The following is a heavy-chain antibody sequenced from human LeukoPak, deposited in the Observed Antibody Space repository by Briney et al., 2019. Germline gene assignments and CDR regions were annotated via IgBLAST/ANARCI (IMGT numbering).Heavy chain of an antibody. CDR3: ASTYYDILTPSYYFDF. D-gene: IGHD3-9*01. J-gene: IGHJ4*02. V-gene: IGHV4-39*01. Sequence: PSETLSLTCTVSGGSITSGSYYWGWIRQPPGKGLEWIGSIHYSESTYSNPSLKSRVTISVDTSKNQFSLNLSSVTAADTAVFYCASTYYDILTPSYYFDFWGRGTLVTVSS. CDR2: IHYSEST. CDR1: GGSITSGSYY.